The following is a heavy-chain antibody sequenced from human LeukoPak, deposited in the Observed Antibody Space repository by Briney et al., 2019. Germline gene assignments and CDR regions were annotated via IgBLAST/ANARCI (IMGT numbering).Heavy chain of an antibody. CDR2: IKQDGSEK. D-gene: IGHD3-10*01. Sequence: GGSLRLSCAASGFTFISYWMSWLRQAPGKGLEWVANIKQDGSEKYYVDSVKGRFTISRDNAKNSLYLQMNSLRAQDTAVYYCARDKEGVIIPDYWGQGTLVTVSS. J-gene: IGHJ4*01. CDR1: GFTFISYW. CDR3: ARDKEGVIIPDY. V-gene: IGHV3-7*01.